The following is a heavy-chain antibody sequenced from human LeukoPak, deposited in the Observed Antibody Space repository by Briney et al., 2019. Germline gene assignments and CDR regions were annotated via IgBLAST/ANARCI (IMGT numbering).Heavy chain of an antibody. Sequence: GESLRISCKGSGYRFTSYWIDWVHQMPGKGREWMGRIDPSDSYTNYSPSFQGHVTISADNSISTAYLQWSGLKASDTAMYYCARRATSVRGIPLFDYWGQGTLVTVSS. CDR2: IDPSDSYT. D-gene: IGHD3-10*01. J-gene: IGHJ4*02. CDR3: ARRATSVRGIPLFDY. V-gene: IGHV5-10-1*01. CDR1: GYRFTSYW.